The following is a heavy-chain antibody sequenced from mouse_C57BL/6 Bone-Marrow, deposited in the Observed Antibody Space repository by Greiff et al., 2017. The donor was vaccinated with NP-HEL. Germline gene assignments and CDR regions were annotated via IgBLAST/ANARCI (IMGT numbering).Heavy chain of an antibody. V-gene: IGHV1-54*01. CDR1: GYAFTNYL. J-gene: IGHJ4*01. CDR2: INPGSGGT. D-gene: IGHD1-1*01. Sequence: QVQLQQSGAELVRPGTSVKVSCKASGYAFTNYLIEWVKQRPGQGLEWIGVINPGSGGTNYNEKFKGKAPLTVDKSSSTAYMQLSSLTSEDSAVYVWARGDYYGSSSYAMDYWGQGTSVTVSS. CDR3: ARGDYYGSSSYAMDY.